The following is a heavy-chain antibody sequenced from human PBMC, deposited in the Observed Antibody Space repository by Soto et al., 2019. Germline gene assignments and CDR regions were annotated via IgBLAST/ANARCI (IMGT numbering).Heavy chain of an antibody. CDR3: ARAPASMFRGGSDYYIHV. V-gene: IGHV1-2*04. J-gene: IGHJ6*03. CDR1: GYTFTGYY. CDR2: INPNSGGT. Sequence: QVQLVQSGAEVKKPGASVKVSCKASGYTFTGYYMHWVRQAPGQGLEWMGWINPNSGGTNYAQKFQGWVTMTRDTALSTPYMGLSRLRSDDTAVYYCARAPASMFRGGSDYYIHVWGKGATVTGSS. D-gene: IGHD3-10*01.